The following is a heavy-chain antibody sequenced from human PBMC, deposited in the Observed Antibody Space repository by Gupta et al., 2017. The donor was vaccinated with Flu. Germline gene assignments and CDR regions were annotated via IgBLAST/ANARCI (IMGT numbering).Heavy chain of an antibody. Sequence: EVQLVQSVVEIKAPGASLRISCKASGYTFMSQWISWVRQMPGKGLEWMGRIDPSDSYTSYSPSFEGHVTISSDKTVNTVYLQWTSLKALDSGTYYCTRHAGTVGTEGYNYWYSDLWGRGTLVTVST. CDR1: GYTFMSQW. CDR3: TRHAGTVGTEGYNYWYSDL. V-gene: IGHV5-10-1*01. CDR2: IDPSDSYT. J-gene: IGHJ2*01. D-gene: IGHD3-10*01.